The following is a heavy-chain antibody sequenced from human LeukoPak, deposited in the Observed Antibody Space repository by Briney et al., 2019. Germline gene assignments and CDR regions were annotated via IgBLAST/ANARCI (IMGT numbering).Heavy chain of an antibody. CDR3: ARRGYYGSVT. Sequence: SETLSLTCTVSGGSISSSSYYWGWIRQPPGKGLEWIVSIYYSGSTYYNPSLKSRVTISVDTSKNQFSLKLSSVTAADTAVYYCARRGYYGSVTWGQGTLVTVSS. CDR2: IYYSGST. J-gene: IGHJ5*02. CDR1: GGSISSSSYY. V-gene: IGHV4-39*07. D-gene: IGHD3-10*01.